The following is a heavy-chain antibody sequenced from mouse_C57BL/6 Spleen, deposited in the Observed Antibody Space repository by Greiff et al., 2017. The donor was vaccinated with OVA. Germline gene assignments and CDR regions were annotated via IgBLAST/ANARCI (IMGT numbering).Heavy chain of an antibody. D-gene: IGHD2-2*01. CDR1: GYTFTDYY. CDR3: ARSEGYDRAMDY. CDR2: INPNNGGT. Sequence: EVQLQQSGPELVKPGASVKISCKASGYTFTDYYMNWVKQSHGKSLEWIGDINPNNGGTSYNQKFKGKATLTVDKSSSTAYMELRSLTSEDSAVYYCARSEGYDRAMDYWGQGTSVTVSS. J-gene: IGHJ4*01. V-gene: IGHV1-26*01.